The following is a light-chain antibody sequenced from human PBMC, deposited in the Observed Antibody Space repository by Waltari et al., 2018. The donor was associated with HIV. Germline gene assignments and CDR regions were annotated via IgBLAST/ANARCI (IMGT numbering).Light chain of an antibody. Sequence: QSVLTQPPSVSGAPGQRVTIACTGTRSNIGAGFDVHWYQQIPGNAPKLLIYDNNLRPAGVPDRFSGSKSGTSASLAITGLQSEDGADYYCQSYDMSQSGSLVFGGGTKLTVL. J-gene: IGLJ2*01. CDR1: RSNIGAGFD. V-gene: IGLV1-40*01. CDR3: QSYDMSQSGSLV. CDR2: DNN.